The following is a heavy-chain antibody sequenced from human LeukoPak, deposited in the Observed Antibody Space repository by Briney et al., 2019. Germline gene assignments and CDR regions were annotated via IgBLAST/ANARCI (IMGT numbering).Heavy chain of an antibody. D-gene: IGHD4-17*01. J-gene: IGHJ4*02. CDR1: GFTFSSSL. CDR3: ARDLSTV. Sequence: GGSLRLSCAASGFTFSSSLMSWVRQAPGKGLEWVANIKEDGSEKYYVDSVKGRFTISRDNAKNSLYLQMNSLRAEDTAVYYCARDLSTVGGQGTLVTASS. V-gene: IGHV3-7*04. CDR2: IKEDGSEK.